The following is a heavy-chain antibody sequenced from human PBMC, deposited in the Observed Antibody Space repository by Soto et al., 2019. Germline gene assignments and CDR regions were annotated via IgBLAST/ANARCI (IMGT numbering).Heavy chain of an antibody. CDR2: ISAYNGNT. CDR1: GYTFTSYG. D-gene: IGHD3-10*01. CDR3: AKDIGFGSGSPTADRRPSPSQNWFDP. Sequence: GASVKVSCKASGYTFTSYGISWVRQAPGQGLEWMGWISAYNGNTNYAQKLQGRVTMTTDTSTSTAYMELRSLRSDDTAVYYCAKDIGFGSGSPTADRRPSPSQNWFDPWGQGTLVTVSS. J-gene: IGHJ5*02. V-gene: IGHV1-18*01.